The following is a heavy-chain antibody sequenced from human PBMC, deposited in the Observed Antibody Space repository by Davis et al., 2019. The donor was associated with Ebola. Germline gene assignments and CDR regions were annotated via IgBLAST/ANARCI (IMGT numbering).Heavy chain of an antibody. CDR2: IKPDGSEK. J-gene: IGHJ5*02. CDR3: ARVLYRGRWFDH. D-gene: IGHD2-2*02. V-gene: IGHV3-7*03. CDR1: GFTFSAYW. Sequence: PGGTLRLSCETSGFTFSAYWKSWVRQTPGKVVEWVANIKPDGSEKFYVDSVKGRFSISRDNAENSLYLEMNGLRVEDTAFYYCARVLYRGRWFDHWGRGVQVSVSS.